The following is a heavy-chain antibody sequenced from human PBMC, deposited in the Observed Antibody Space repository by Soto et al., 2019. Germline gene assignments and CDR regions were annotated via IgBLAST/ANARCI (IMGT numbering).Heavy chain of an antibody. D-gene: IGHD2-2*01. CDR1: GASISSSHW. CDR2: VYHSGSA. J-gene: IGHJ5*02. Sequence: SDNLSLICDVSGASISSSHWWCWIRQPPGKGLEWIGEVYHSGSANYNPSLESRVTMSVDKSKNQFSLRLSSVTAADTALYYCARNAVVSAALDPWGQGTLVTVPS. CDR3: ARNAVVSAALDP. V-gene: IGHV4-4*02.